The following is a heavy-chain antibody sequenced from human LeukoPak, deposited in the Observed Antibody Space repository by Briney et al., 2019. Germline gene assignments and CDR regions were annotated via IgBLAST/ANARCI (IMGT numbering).Heavy chain of an antibody. CDR3: ARKKVPAANYWFDP. Sequence: ASVKVSCKASGYTFTSYAMNWVRQAPGQGLEWMGWINTNTGNPTYAQGFTGRFVFSLDTSVSAAYLQISSLKAEDTAVYYCARKKVPAANYWFDPGGKGTLVTVSS. CDR2: INTNTGNP. V-gene: IGHV7-4-1*02. J-gene: IGHJ5*02. CDR1: GYTFTSYA. D-gene: IGHD2-2*01.